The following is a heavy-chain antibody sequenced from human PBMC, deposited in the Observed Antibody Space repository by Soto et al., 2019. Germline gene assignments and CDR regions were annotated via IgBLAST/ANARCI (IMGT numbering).Heavy chain of an antibody. CDR2: LNWNSGVI. J-gene: IGHJ4*02. V-gene: IGHV3-9*01. D-gene: IGHD5-12*01. CDR1: GFSFDDYA. Sequence: PGGSLRLSCAASGFSFDDYAMHWVRQAPGKGLEWVAGLNWNSGVIGYADSVKGRFTISRDNAKKSLYLQMNSLRVEDTALYYCAKEFEKASMGYNFDFWGQGALVTVSS. CDR3: AKEFEKASMGYNFDF.